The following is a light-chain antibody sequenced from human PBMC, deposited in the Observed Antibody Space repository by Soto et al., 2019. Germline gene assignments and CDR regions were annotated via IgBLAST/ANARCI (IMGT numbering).Light chain of an antibody. V-gene: IGLV1-47*01. CDR3: GGWDDSLSGPV. Sequence: QSVLTQPPSASGTPGQRVNISCPGSSSNIGSNYVYWYRQFPGTAPKLLIPRNNQRPSGVPARFSGSKSGTSASLAIGGLGSEDGADYYCGGWDDSLSGPVFGGGTKLTVL. CDR1: SSNIGSNY. J-gene: IGLJ2*01. CDR2: RNN.